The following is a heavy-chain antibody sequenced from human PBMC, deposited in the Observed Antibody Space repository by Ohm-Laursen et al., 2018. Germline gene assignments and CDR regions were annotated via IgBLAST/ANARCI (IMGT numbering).Heavy chain of an antibody. CDR2: IFHNGNA. V-gene: IGHV4-59*07. CDR1: GGSISGYY. J-gene: IGHJ5*02. CDR3: ARQVPAATRGRFDN. Sequence: SDTLSLTCTVSGGSISGYYWSWIRQPPGRGLEWIAYIFHNGNAVYSPSLKNRVTISVDTSRNQFSLKLSSVTASDTAVYYCARQVPAATRGRFDNWGQGTLVTVSS. D-gene: IGHD2-2*01.